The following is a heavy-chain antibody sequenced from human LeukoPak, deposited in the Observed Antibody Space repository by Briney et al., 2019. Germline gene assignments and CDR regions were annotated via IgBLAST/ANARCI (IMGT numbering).Heavy chain of an antibody. CDR3: ARQHYDILTGPHPHFDS. J-gene: IGHJ4*02. D-gene: IGHD3-9*01. V-gene: IGHV4-34*01. CDR2: INHSGST. CDR1: GGSISSYY. Sequence: SETPSLTCTVSGGSISSYYWSWIRQPPGKGLEWIGEINHSGSTNYNPSLKSRVTISVDTSKNQFSLKLSSLTAADTAVYYCARQHYDILTGPHPHFDSWGQGTLVTVSS.